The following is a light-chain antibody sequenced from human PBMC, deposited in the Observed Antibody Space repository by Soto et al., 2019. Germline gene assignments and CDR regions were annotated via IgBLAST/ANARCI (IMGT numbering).Light chain of an antibody. V-gene: IGKV3-11*01. CDR3: QQRTDWLMYT. Sequence: EFVLTQSPSTLSLSPGERATLSCRASQSVNTYLAWYQQKPGQAPRLLIYDASNRATGVPAMFSVSGSGTDFTLTICSLESEDLAVYYCQQRTDWLMYTFGQGAKLEIK. CDR2: DAS. CDR1: QSVNTY. J-gene: IGKJ2*01.